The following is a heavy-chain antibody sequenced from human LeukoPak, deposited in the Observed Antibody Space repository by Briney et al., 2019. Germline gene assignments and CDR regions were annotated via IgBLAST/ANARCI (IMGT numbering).Heavy chain of an antibody. CDR3: ARNAGAVNRKFDY. CDR2: ISPNSGGT. J-gene: IGHJ4*02. CDR1: GYTFTDFY. D-gene: IGHD4/OR15-4a*01. V-gene: IGHV1-2*02. Sequence: ASVKVSCKAAGYTFTDFYIHWVGQAPGQGLEWMGWISPNSGGTNFAPKFQGRVTITRDTSVSTAYMEMSRLTSDDTAVYYCARNAGAVNRKFDYWGQGTLVSVS.